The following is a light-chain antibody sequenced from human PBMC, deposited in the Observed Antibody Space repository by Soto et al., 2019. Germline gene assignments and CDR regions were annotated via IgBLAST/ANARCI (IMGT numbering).Light chain of an antibody. CDR2: GAS. Sequence: IVMTQSPATLSVSPGERATLSCRAGQSVSSNLAWYQQKPGQAPRLLIYGASTRATGIPARFSGSGSGTEFTLTISSLQSEDFAVSYCQQYNNWWTFGXG. V-gene: IGKV3-15*01. CDR1: QSVSSN. CDR3: QQYNNWWT. J-gene: IGKJ1*01.